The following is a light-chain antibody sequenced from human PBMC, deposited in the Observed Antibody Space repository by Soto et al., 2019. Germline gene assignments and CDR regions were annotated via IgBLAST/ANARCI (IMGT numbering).Light chain of an antibody. CDR3: QHYGSSPWT. V-gene: IGKV3-20*01. J-gene: IGKJ1*01. CDR1: QTVSGSY. Sequence: EIVLTQSAGTLSLSPGERATLSCRASQTVSGSYLAWFQQKPGQAPRLPIYDASTRAAGVPDRFSGSGSGTDFSLTINRLEPEDFAVYYCQHYGSSPWTFGQGTKVEIK. CDR2: DAS.